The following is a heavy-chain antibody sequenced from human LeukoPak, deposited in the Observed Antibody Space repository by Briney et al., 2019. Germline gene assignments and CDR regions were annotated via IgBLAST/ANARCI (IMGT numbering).Heavy chain of an antibody. CDR2: IYYSGST. D-gene: IGHD6-13*01. V-gene: IGHV4-59*12. J-gene: IGHJ4*02. CDR1: GGSISSFY. CDR3: AXXXXXXSSWYEPGYFDY. Sequence: PSETLSLTCTVSGGSISSFYWSWIRQPPGKGLEWIGYIYYSGSTNYNPSLKSRLTISVDTSKNQFSLKLSSVTAADTAVYYCAXXXXXXSSWYEPGYFDYWGQGTLVTVSS.